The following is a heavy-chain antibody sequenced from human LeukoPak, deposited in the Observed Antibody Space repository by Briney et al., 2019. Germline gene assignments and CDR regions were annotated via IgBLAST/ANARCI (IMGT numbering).Heavy chain of an antibody. J-gene: IGHJ5*02. CDR2: INHSGGT. V-gene: IGHV4-34*01. CDR3: ARFSDYGDYLNWFDP. Sequence: PSETLSLTCAVYGGSFSGYYWSWVRQPPGKGLEWIGEINHSGGTNYNPSLKSRVTISVDTSKNQFSLKLNSVTAADTAVYYCARFSDYGDYLNWFDPWGQGTLVTVSS. CDR1: GGSFSGYY. D-gene: IGHD4-17*01.